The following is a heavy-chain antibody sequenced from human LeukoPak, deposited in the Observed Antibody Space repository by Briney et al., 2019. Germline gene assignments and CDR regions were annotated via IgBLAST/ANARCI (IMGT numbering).Heavy chain of an antibody. V-gene: IGHV3-21*01. CDR2: ISSSSSYI. CDR1: GFTFSSYS. J-gene: IGHJ4*02. Sequence: GGSLRLSCAASGFTFSSYSMNWVRQAPGKGLEWVSSISSSSSYIYYADSVKGRFTISRDNAKNSLYLQMNSLRAEDTAVYYCARVGYYDSSGYYTSVEDYWGQGTLVTVSS. D-gene: IGHD3-22*01. CDR3: ARVGYYDSSGYYTSVEDY.